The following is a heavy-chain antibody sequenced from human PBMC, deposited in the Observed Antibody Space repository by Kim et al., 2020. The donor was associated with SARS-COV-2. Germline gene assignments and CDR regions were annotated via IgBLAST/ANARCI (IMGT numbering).Heavy chain of an antibody. CDR3: ASARFGEFRFFDY. Sequence: YNPSLKSRVTISVDTSKNQFSLKLSSVTAADTAVYYCASARFGEFRFFDYWGQGTLVTVSS. D-gene: IGHD3-10*01. J-gene: IGHJ4*02. V-gene: IGHV4-34*01.